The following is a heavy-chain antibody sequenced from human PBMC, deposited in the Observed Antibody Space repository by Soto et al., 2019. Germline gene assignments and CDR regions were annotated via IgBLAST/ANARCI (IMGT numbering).Heavy chain of an antibody. CDR3: ASGDVDTAMVGDY. D-gene: IGHD5-18*01. Sequence: PSETLSLTCTVSGGSISSTTYYWGWMRHPPGKGLEWIASFFIGGNTYYNPSLKSRVTISVDTSKNQFSLKLSSVTAADTAVYYCASGDVDTAMVGDYWGQGPLVTVSS. CDR2: FFIGGNT. CDR1: GGSISSTTYY. J-gene: IGHJ4*02. V-gene: IGHV4-39*01.